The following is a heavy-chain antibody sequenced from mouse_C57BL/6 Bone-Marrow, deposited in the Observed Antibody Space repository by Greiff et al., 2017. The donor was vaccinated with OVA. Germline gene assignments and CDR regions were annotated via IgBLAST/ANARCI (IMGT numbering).Heavy chain of an antibody. J-gene: IGHJ2*01. D-gene: IGHD2-4*01. V-gene: IGHV5-4*01. Sequence: EVHLVESGGGLVKPGGSLKLSCAASGFTFSSYAMSWVRQTPEKRLEWVATISDGGSYTYYPDNVKGRFTISRDNAKNNLYLQMSHLKSEDTAMYYCARMISSVDYWGKGTTLTVSS. CDR1: GFTFSSYA. CDR3: ARMISSVDY. CDR2: ISDGGSYT.